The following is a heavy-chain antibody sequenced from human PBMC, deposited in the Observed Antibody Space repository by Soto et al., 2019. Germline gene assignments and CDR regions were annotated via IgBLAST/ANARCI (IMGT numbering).Heavy chain of an antibody. CDR1: GFTFSKYR. J-gene: IGHJ3*02. CDR3: ARELRLGTYYYFAFDI. D-gene: IGHD3-22*01. Sequence: PGGSLRLSCAASGFTFSKYRMNWVRQAPGKGLEWVSYLSSSSSSKFYADSVKDRFTISRDNAKSLLYLQMNSLRAEDTAVYYCARELRLGTYYYFAFDIWGQGTMVTVSS. V-gene: IGHV3-21*06. CDR2: LSSSSSSK.